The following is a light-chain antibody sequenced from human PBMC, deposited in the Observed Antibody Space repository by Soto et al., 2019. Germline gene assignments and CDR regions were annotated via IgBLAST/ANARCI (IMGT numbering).Light chain of an antibody. J-gene: IGKJ1*01. Sequence: IQMTQSPSSLSASVGDRVIITCRASQGIGNSLAWYQQKAGRVPKLLMHSASTLLSGVPSRFSGSGSGTDFTLTISSLQPEDVATYYCQKYDSAPWTFAKGPRWKSN. CDR2: SAS. CDR1: QGIGNS. V-gene: IGKV1-27*01. CDR3: QKYDSAPWT.